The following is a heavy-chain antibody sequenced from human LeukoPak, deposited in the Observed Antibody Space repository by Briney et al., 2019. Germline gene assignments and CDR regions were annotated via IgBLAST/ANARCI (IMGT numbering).Heavy chain of an antibody. Sequence: PSETLSLTCTVSGGSISSSSYYWGWIRQPPGKGLEWIGSIYYSGSTYYNPSLKSRVTISVDTSKNQFSLKLSSVTAADTAVYYCARELRDDYSNMDVWGKGTTVTVSS. CDR3: ARELRDDYSNMDV. CDR2: IYYSGST. V-gene: IGHV4-39*07. D-gene: IGHD4-11*01. CDR1: GGSISSSSYY. J-gene: IGHJ6*03.